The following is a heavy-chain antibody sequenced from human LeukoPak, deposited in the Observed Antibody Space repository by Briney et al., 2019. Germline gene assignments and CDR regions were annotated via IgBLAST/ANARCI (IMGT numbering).Heavy chain of an antibody. CDR2: IYHSGGT. CDR3: ARTDYFDSSGYKYYFDY. D-gene: IGHD3-22*01. V-gene: IGHV4-59*08. CDR1: GGSISSYY. J-gene: IGHJ4*02. Sequence: SETLSLTCTVSGGSISSYYWSWIRQPPGRGLEWIGYIYHSGGTSYNPSLKSRVTISVDTSSNQFSLKLCSVTAADTAVYYCARTDYFDSSGYKYYFDYWGQGTLVTVSS.